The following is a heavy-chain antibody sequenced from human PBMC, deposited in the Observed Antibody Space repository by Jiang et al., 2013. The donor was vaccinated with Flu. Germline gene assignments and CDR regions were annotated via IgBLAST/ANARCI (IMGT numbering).Heavy chain of an antibody. CDR2: MNPNSGNT. CDR1: GYTFTSYD. D-gene: IGHD6-25*01. CDR3: ARVGKRPPMSRVGYFDY. V-gene: IGHV1-8*01. J-gene: IGHJ4*02. Sequence: GAEVKKPGASVKVSCKASGYTFTSYDINWVRQATGQGLEWMGWMNPNSGNTGYAQKFQGRVTMTRNTSISTAYMELSSLRSEDTAVYYCARVGKRPPMSRVGYFDYWGQGTLVTVSS.